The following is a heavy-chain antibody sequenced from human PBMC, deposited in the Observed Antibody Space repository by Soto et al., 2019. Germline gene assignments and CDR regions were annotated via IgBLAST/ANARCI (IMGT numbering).Heavy chain of an antibody. Sequence: GASVKVSCKDSGYTFTGYYMQWVRQAPGRGLEWMGWINPNSGGTNYAQKFQGRVTMTRDTSIRTAYMKLSMLRSDETAVYYCARYRVMARGIIRYHYYGMEVWGQGTKVTVSS. D-gene: IGHD3-10*01. CDR2: INPNSGGT. V-gene: IGHV1-2*02. J-gene: IGHJ6*02. CDR1: GYTFTGYY. CDR3: ARYRVMARGIIRYHYYGMEV.